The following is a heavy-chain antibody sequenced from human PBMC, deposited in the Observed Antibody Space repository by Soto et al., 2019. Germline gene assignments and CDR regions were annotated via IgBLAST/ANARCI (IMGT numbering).Heavy chain of an antibody. CDR2: ISGSGGST. V-gene: IGHV3-23*01. Sequence: EVQLLESGGGLVQPGGSLRLSCAASGFTFSSYAMSWVRQAPGKGLEWVSAISGSGGSTYYADSVKGRFTISRDNSKNTLYLQMNSLRAEDTAVYYCAKESRQQRYCSGGSCYPDYDSSGYYFDYWGQGTLVTVSS. CDR3: AKESRQQRYCSGGSCYPDYDSSGYYFDY. CDR1: GFTFSSYA. J-gene: IGHJ4*02. D-gene: IGHD2-15*01.